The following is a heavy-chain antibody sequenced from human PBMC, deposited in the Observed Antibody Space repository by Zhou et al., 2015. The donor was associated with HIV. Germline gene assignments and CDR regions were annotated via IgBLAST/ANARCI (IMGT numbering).Heavy chain of an antibody. Sequence: QVQLVQSGAEVKKPGSSVKVSCKASGATFSRFAITWLRQAPGRGLEWMAGIIPSFGIANVAQMFRDRVSIDADKSTSIAYMELSSLRSDDTAVYYCAAQSYYDSSGYNPLDYWGQGTLVTVSS. CDR2: IIPSFGIA. CDR1: GATFSRFA. D-gene: IGHD3-22*01. V-gene: IGHV1-69*17. J-gene: IGHJ4*02. CDR3: AAQSYYDSSGYNPLDY.